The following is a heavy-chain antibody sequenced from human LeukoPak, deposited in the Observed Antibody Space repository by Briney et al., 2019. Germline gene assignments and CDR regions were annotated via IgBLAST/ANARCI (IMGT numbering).Heavy chain of an antibody. Sequence: PGGSLRLSCAASGFTFSSNWMTWVRQAPGKGLEWVATIKQDGSEKYYVDSVKGRFTISRDNSKNTLYLQMNSLRAEDTAVYYCAKDRLGEWGEWGQGTLVTVSS. CDR1: GFTFSSNW. CDR3: AKDRLGEWGE. V-gene: IGHV3-7*01. D-gene: IGHD3-10*01. J-gene: IGHJ4*02. CDR2: IKQDGSEK.